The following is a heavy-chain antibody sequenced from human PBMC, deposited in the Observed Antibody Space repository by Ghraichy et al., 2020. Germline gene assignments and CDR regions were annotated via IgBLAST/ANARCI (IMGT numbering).Heavy chain of an antibody. V-gene: IGHV4-59*01. Sequence: SETLSLTCTVSGGSISSYYWSWIRQPPGKGLEWIGYIYYSGSTNYNPSLKSRVTISVDTSKNQFSLKLSSVTAADTAVYYCARDRDFGGYSYGQPNYGMDVWGQGTTVTVSS. D-gene: IGHD5-18*01. CDR1: GGSISSYY. CDR3: ARDRDFGGYSYGQPNYGMDV. CDR2: IYYSGST. J-gene: IGHJ6*02.